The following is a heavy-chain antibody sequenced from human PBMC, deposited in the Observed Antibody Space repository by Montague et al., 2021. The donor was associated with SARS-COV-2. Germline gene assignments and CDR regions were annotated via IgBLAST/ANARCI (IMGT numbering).Heavy chain of an antibody. CDR2: ISSSSSYI. D-gene: IGHD2-15*01. CDR3: ARDGRHY. V-gene: IGHV3-21*01. J-gene: IGHJ4*02. Sequence: SLSLSCAASGFTFSSYSMNWVRQAPGKGLEWVSSISSSSSYIYYADSVKCRFTISRDNAKNSLYLQMNSLRAEDTAVYYCARDGRHYWGQGTLVTVSS. CDR1: GFTFSSYS.